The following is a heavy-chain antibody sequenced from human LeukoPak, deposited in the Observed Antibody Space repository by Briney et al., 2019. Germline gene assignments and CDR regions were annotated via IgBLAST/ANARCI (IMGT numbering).Heavy chain of an antibody. Sequence: GGSLRLSCVASGFTFSNHWMSWVRRAPGKGLEWVAFIRYDGSNKYYADSVKGRFTISRDNSKNTLYLQMNSLRAEDTAVYYCAKDWATMVYYFDYWGQGTLVTVSS. V-gene: IGHV3-30*02. CDR2: IRYDGSNK. D-gene: IGHD4/OR15-4a*01. CDR1: GFTFSNHW. J-gene: IGHJ4*02. CDR3: AKDWATMVYYFDY.